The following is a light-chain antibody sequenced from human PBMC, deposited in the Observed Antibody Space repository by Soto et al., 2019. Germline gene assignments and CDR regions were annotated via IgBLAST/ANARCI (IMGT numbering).Light chain of an antibody. V-gene: IGKV3-15*01. CDR1: QSVRNN. Sequence: EIVMTQSPATLSVSPGERATLSCRASQSVRNNLAWFQQRPGQAPRLLIYDASTRATGIPARFSGSGSGTEFTLTISGLQSEDFSVYYCQQHNDGPRTFGQGTKVEIK. CDR3: QQHNDGPRT. CDR2: DAS. J-gene: IGKJ1*01.